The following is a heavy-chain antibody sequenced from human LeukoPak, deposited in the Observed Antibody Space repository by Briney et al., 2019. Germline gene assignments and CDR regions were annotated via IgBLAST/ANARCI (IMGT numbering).Heavy chain of an antibody. D-gene: IGHD6-13*01. Sequence: SETLSLTCTVSGGSISSYYWSWIRQPAGKGLEWIGRIYTSGSTNYNPSLKSRVTISVDTSKNQFSLKLSSVTAADTAVYYCARVGAAAGLFDYWGQGTLVTVSS. J-gene: IGHJ4*02. CDR3: ARVGAAAGLFDY. CDR1: GGSISSYY. CDR2: IYTSGST. V-gene: IGHV4-4*07.